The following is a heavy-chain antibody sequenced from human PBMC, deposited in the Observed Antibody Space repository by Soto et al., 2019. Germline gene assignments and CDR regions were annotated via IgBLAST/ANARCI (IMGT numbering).Heavy chain of an antibody. J-gene: IGHJ4*02. CDR2: IYYSGST. D-gene: IGHD2-15*01. CDR1: GGSISSGGYY. CDR3: ARVENCSGGSCYTA. V-gene: IGHV4-31*03. Sequence: SGTLSLTCTVSGGSISSGGYYWSWIRQHPGKGLEWIGYIYYSGSTYYNPSLKSRVTISVDTSKNQFSLKLSSVTAADTAVYYCARVENCSGGSCYTAWGEGTLVT.